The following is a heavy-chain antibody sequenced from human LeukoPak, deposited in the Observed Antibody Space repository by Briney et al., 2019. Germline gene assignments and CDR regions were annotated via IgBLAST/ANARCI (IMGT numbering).Heavy chain of an antibody. CDR3: ASPYCSDGACYPGY. D-gene: IGHD2-8*01. CDR1: GFTFSGSA. Sequence: VGSLRLSCEASGFTFSGSAMHWVRQASGKGLEWVGRIRSKANSYATAYAASVKGRFTISRDDSKNTAYLQMNSLETEDTAVYYCASPYCSDGACYPGYWGQGALVTVSS. J-gene: IGHJ4*02. CDR2: IRSKANSYAT. V-gene: IGHV3-73*01.